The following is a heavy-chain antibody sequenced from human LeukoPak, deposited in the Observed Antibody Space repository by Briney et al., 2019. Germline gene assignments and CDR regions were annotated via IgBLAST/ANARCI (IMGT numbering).Heavy chain of an antibody. D-gene: IGHD6-19*01. V-gene: IGHV1-69*05. Sequence: GSSVKLSCTASGATFSIYTISWVRHPPAPGLEWMGGIITNFGAANYAQKFQGRVTITTDESTSTAYMELSSLRSEDTGVYYCARDPIAVATKYFQHWGQGTLVTVSS. J-gene: IGHJ1*01. CDR1: GATFSIYT. CDR3: ARDPIAVATKYFQH. CDR2: IITNFGAA.